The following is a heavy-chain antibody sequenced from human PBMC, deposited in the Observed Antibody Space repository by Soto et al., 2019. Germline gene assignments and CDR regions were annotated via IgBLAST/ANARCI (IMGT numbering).Heavy chain of an antibody. CDR3: ARLFVGGDILTGYRYYYYYYYMDV. V-gene: IGHV1-18*01. Sequence: ASVKVSCKASGYTFTSYGISWVRQAPGQGLEWMGWISAYNGNTNYAQKLQGRVTMTTDTSTSTAYMELRSLRSDDTAVYYCARLFVGGDILTGYRYYYYYYYMDVWGKGTTVTVSS. D-gene: IGHD3-9*01. J-gene: IGHJ6*03. CDR2: ISAYNGNT. CDR1: GYTFTSYG.